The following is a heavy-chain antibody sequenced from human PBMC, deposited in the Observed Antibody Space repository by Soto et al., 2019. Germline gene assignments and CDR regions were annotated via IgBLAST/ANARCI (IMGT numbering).Heavy chain of an antibody. V-gene: IGHV1-18*01. D-gene: IGHD3-22*01. CDR2: ISAYNGNT. CDR1: GYTFTSYG. Sequence: VASVKVSCKASGYTFTSYGISWVRQAPGQGLEWMGWISAYNGNTNYAQKLQGRVTMTTDTSTSTAYMELRSLRSDDTAVYYCARERDYDSSGYYYHWGQGTLVTVSS. CDR3: ARERDYDSSGYYYH. J-gene: IGHJ5*02.